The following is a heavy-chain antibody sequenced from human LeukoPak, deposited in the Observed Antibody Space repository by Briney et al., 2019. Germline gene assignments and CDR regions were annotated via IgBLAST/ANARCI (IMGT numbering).Heavy chain of an antibody. D-gene: IGHD3-22*01. V-gene: IGHV4-39*01. CDR3: ASRVRYYYDSSGYERFFDY. CDR1: GGSISSSSYY. J-gene: IGHJ4*02. CDR2: IYYSGST. Sequence: PSETLSLTCTVSGGSISSSSYYWGWIRQPPGNGLEWIGTIYYSGSTYYNPSLKSRVTISVDTSKNQFSLKLSSVTAADTAVYYCASRVRYYYDSSGYERFFDYWGQGTLVTVSS.